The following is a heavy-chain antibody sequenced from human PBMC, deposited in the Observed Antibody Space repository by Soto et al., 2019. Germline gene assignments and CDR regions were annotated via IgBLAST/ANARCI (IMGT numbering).Heavy chain of an antibody. D-gene: IGHD2-2*01. J-gene: IGHJ5*02. Sequence: QVQLVQSGAEVKKPGSSVKVSCKASGGTFSSYTISWVRQAPGQGLEWMGRIIPILGIANYAQKFQGRVTITADKSTSTADMELGSLRSEDTAVYYCAGDIVVVPAAKEPNWFDPWGQGPLVTVSS. CDR3: AGDIVVVPAAKEPNWFDP. CDR2: IIPILGIA. CDR1: GGTFSSYT. V-gene: IGHV1-69*08.